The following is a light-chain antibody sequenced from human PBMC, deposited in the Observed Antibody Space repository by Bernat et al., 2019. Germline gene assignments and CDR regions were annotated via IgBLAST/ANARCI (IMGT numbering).Light chain of an antibody. Sequence: QSALTQPASVSGSPGQSVTISCTGTSSDVGGYNYVSWYQQHPGKAPKLMIYEVSKRPSGVPDRFSGSKSGNTASLTVSGLQAEDEADYYCSSYAGSNNLLGGGTKLTVL. J-gene: IGLJ2*01. CDR3: SSYAGSNNL. V-gene: IGLV2-8*01. CDR1: SSDVGGYNY. CDR2: EVS.